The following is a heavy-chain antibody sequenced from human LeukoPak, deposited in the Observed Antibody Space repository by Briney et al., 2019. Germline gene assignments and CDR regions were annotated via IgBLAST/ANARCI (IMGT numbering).Heavy chain of an antibody. V-gene: IGHV4-38-2*02. CDR3: AIQVVPAAPYYFDY. CDR2: IYHSGST. D-gene: IGHD2-2*01. J-gene: IGHJ4*02. Sequence: PSETLSLTCTVSGYSISSGYYWGWIRQPPGKGLEWIGSIYHSGSTYYNPSLKSPVTISVDTSKNQFSLKLSSVTAADTAVYYCAIQVVPAAPYYFDYWGQGALVTVSS. CDR1: GYSISSGYY.